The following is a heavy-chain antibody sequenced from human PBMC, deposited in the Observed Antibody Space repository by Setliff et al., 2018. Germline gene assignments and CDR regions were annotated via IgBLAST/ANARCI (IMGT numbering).Heavy chain of an antibody. V-gene: IGHV3-33*06. CDR2: IWYDGSNK. CDR3: AKDSRYCSGGSCSEPDAFDI. CDR1: GFTFSSCG. Sequence: GESLKISCAASGFTFSSCGMHWVRQAPGKGLEWVAVIWYDGSNKYYADSVKGRFTISRDNSKNTLFLQMNSLRAEDTAVYYCAKDSRYCSGGSCSEPDAFDIWGQGTMVTVS. D-gene: IGHD2-15*01. J-gene: IGHJ3*02.